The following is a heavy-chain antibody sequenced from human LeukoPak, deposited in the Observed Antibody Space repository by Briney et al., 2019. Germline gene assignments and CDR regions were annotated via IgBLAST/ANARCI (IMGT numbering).Heavy chain of an antibody. CDR3: RIPVPIGIFNDY. CDR1: GYTFTSYY. D-gene: IGHD2-15*01. Sequence: ASVKVSCKASGYTFTSYYMHWVRQAPGQGLEWMGIINPSGGSTSYAQKFQGRVTITADESTSTAYMELSSLRSEDTAVYYCRIPVPIGIFNDYWGQGTLVTVSS. CDR2: INPSGGST. J-gene: IGHJ4*02. V-gene: IGHV1-46*01.